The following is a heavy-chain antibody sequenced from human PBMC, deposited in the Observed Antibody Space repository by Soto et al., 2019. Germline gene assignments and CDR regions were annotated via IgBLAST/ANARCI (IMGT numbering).Heavy chain of an antibody. D-gene: IGHD6-19*01. V-gene: IGHV4-59*01. CDR2: IFHSGST. Sequence: SETLSLTCTVSGGSISSYYWSWIRQPAGKGLEWIGYIFHSGSTNYNPSLKSRVTISVDTSKSQVSLRLTSVTAADTAVYYCAGAPGLGVAHIDYWGRGTLVTVSS. CDR1: GGSISSYY. CDR3: AGAPGLGVAHIDY. J-gene: IGHJ4*02.